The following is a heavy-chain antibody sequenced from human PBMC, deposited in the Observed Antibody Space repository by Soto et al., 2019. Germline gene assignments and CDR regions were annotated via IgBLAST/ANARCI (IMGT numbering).Heavy chain of an antibody. CDR3: ARDRGYGDYFFDD. CDR1: GGTFSSYT. CDR2: IIPILGIA. V-gene: IGHV1-69*04. D-gene: IGHD4-17*01. J-gene: IGHJ4*02. Sequence: ASVKVSCKASGGTFSSYTISWVRQAPGQGLEWMGRIIPILGIANYAQKFQGRVTITADKSTSTAYMELSSLRSEDTAVYYCARDRGYGDYFFDDWGQGTLVRVCS.